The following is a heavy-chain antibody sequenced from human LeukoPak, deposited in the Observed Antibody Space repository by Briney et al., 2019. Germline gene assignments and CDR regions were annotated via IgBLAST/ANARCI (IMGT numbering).Heavy chain of an antibody. CDR1: GFTFSDYY. J-gene: IGHJ3*02. V-gene: IGHV3-11*01. CDR3: AREKKTEWTTGAFDM. D-gene: IGHD3-3*01. CDR2: TSPSGGTI. Sequence: NAGGSLRLSCAASGFTFSDYYMSWIRQASETGLEWLSYTSPSGGTIYYTDCVKGRFTMSRDNAQNALYLEMNSLRAEDTAVYYCAREKKTEWTTGAFDMWGQGTMVIVSS.